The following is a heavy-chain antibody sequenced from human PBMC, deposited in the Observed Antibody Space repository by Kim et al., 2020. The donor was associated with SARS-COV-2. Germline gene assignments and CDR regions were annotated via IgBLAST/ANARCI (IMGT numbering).Heavy chain of an antibody. Sequence: GGSLRLSCVASGFTFSSYAMSWVRQAPGKGLEWVSAISGSGGSTYYADSVKGRFTISRDNSKNTLYLQMNSLRAEDTAVYYCAKDFSIYGDYGVYYFDYWGQGTLVTVSS. CDR3: AKDFSIYGDYGVYYFDY. CDR1: GFTFSSYA. CDR2: ISGSGGST. J-gene: IGHJ4*02. D-gene: IGHD4-17*01. V-gene: IGHV3-23*01.